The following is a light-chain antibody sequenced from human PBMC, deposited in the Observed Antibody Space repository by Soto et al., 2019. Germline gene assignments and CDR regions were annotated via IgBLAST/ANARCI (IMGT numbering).Light chain of an antibody. CDR1: QSVSSY. CDR2: GAS. V-gene: IGKV3-15*01. Sequence: EIVLTQSPATLSVSPLEIASLSWRASQSVSSYLAWYQQKPGHAPRLLIYGASTRATGIPARFSGSGSGTEFTLTISSLQSEDFAVYYCQQYNNWPPITFGHGTRLEIK. J-gene: IGKJ5*01. CDR3: QQYNNWPPIT.